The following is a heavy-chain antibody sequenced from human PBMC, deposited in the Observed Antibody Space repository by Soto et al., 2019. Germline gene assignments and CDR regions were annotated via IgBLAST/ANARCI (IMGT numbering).Heavy chain of an antibody. Sequence: GASVKVSCKASGGTFSSYAIGWVRQAPGQGLEWMGGIIPIFGTANYAQKFQGRVTITADESTSTAYMELSSLRSEDTAVYYCARDRRGYSYGYFDYWGQGTLVTVSS. CDR1: GGTFSSYA. CDR2: IIPIFGTA. J-gene: IGHJ4*02. V-gene: IGHV1-69*13. CDR3: ARDRRGYSYGYFDY. D-gene: IGHD5-18*01.